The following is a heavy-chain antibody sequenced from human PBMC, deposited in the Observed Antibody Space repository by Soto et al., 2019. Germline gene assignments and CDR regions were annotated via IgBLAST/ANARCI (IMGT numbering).Heavy chain of an antibody. Sequence: GSLRLSCAASGFTFSNYDMHWVREATGKGLEWVSTISTAGNTYSPGSVKGRFTISRENAKNSLYLQMNSLRVDDTAVYFCARGRDSGLYYFDYWGQETLVTVSS. J-gene: IGHJ4*02. CDR3: ARGRDSGLYYFDY. D-gene: IGHD2-2*02. CDR1: GFTFSNYD. V-gene: IGHV3-13*01. CDR2: ISTAGNT.